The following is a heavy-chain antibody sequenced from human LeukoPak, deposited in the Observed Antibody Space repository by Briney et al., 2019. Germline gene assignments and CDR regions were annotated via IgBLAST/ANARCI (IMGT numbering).Heavy chain of an antibody. D-gene: IGHD5-12*01. CDR3: ARDVLRDYMDV. CDR2: ISYDGSNK. J-gene: IGHJ6*03. CDR1: GFTFSSYA. V-gene: IGHV3-30-3*01. Sequence: PGGSLRLSCAASGFTFSSYAMHWVRQAPGKGLEWVAVISYDGSNKYYADSVKGRFTISRDNSKNTLYLQMNSLRAEDTAVYYCARDVLRDYMDVWGKGTTVTVSS.